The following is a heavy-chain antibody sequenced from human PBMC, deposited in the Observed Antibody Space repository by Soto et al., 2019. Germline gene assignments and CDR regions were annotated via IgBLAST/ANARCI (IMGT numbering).Heavy chain of an antibody. J-gene: IGHJ4*02. CDR3: ARRYGSCFDY. CDR2: IYYSGST. CDR1: GGSISSYY. V-gene: IGHV4-59*08. Sequence: QVQLQESGPGLVKPSETLSLTCTVSGGSISSYYWRWIRQPQGKGLEWIGYIYYSGSTNYNPSLKSRVTISVDTSKNQFSLKLSSVAAEDTAAYYCARRYGSCFDYWSQGTLVTVSS. D-gene: IGHD5-18*01.